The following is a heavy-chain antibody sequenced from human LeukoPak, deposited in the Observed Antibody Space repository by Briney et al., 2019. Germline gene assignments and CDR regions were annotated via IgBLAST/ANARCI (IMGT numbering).Heavy chain of an antibody. Sequence: GRSLKISCKGSRYSFTNYWIGWVRQMPGKGLEWMGILHPADSDTRYSPSFQGQVTISADKSISTAYLQWSSLKASDTAMYYCARLFRDCSGGSCYPYYFDYWGQGTLVTVSS. J-gene: IGHJ4*02. CDR1: RYSFTNYW. CDR2: LHPADSDT. D-gene: IGHD2-15*01. V-gene: IGHV5-51*03. CDR3: ARLFRDCSGGSCYPYYFDY.